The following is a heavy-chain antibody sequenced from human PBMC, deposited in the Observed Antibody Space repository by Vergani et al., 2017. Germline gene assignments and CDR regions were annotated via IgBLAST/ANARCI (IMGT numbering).Heavy chain of an antibody. CDR2: IYYSGSN. V-gene: IGHV4-59*01. CDR1: GGSISSYY. Sequence: QVQLQESGPGLVKPSETLSLTCTVSGGSISSYYCSWIRQPPGKGLEWIVYIYYSGSNNYNPSLKSRVTISVDTSKNQFSLKLSSVTAADTAVYYCARDRGIVGATTGGMDVWGQGTTVTVSS. D-gene: IGHD1-26*01. CDR3: ARDRGIVGATTGGMDV. J-gene: IGHJ6*02.